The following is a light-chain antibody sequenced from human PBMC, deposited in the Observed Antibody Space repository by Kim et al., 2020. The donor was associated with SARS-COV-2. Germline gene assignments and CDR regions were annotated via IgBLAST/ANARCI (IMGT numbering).Light chain of an antibody. CDR3: QQSYRTPYS. J-gene: IGKJ2*01. CDR1: QSIGRY. CDR2: AAS. Sequence: DTQMTQAPSSPSASVGDRVTITCRASQSIGRYLNWYQQKPGKAPMLLIYAASSLQGGVPSRFSGSRSGTDFTLTISSLQPEDFATYYCQQSYRTPYSFGQGTKLEI. V-gene: IGKV1-39*01.